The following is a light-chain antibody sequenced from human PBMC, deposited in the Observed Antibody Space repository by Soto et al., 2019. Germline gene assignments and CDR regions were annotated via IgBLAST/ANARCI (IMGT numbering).Light chain of an antibody. Sequence: VVTQSPATLSVFPGETATLSCRASQSVSSDLAWYQQRPGQAPRLLIYGASTRATGIPARFRGSGSGTEFRLTISSLQSEDFATYYYQQYNTWHPKMAFGRGTKVDIK. V-gene: IGKV3-15*01. CDR1: QSVSSD. CDR3: QQYNTWHPKMA. CDR2: GAS. J-gene: IGKJ1*01.